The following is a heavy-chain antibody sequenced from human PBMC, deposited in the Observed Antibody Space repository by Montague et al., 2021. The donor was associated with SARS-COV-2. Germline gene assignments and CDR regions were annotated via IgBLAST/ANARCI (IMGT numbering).Heavy chain of an antibody. J-gene: IGHJ5*02. D-gene: IGHD3-16*01. V-gene: IGHV3-66*01. CDR3: ARSIGGFDP. CDR1: GFTVSTNY. Sequence: SLRLSCAASGFTVSTNYVSWVRQAPGKGLEWVAVLYGGDNSNYTDSVKGRFTISRDNSKNTLYLQMKSLRAEDTAFYYCARSIGGFDPWGQGTLVTVSS. CDR2: LYGGDNS.